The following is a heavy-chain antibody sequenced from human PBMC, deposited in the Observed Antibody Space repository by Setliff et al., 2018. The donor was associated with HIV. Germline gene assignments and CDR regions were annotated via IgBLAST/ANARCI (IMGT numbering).Heavy chain of an antibody. CDR3: TRLRGYSYGLASYYYYYMDV. CDR2: IRSKTSGGTT. J-gene: IGHJ6*03. Sequence: GGSLRLSCTASGFTFGDHAMSWVRQAPGKGLEWVSFIRSKTSGGTTEYAASVKGRFTTSRDDSRSIAYLQMNNLKTEDTAVYYCTRLRGYSYGLASYYYYYMDVWGKGTTVTVSS. V-gene: IGHV3-49*04. CDR1: GFTFGDHA. D-gene: IGHD5-18*01.